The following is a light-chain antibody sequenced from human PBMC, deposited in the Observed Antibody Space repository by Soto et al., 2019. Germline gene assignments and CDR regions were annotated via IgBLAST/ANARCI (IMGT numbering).Light chain of an antibody. J-gene: IGLJ3*02. V-gene: IGLV2-14*01. CDR3: SSLASSSTPWV. Sequence: QSALTQPASVSGSPGQSITISCTGTSSDVGAYNYVSWYQHHPGKAPKVMIYGVSNRPSGVSNRFSGSKSGNTASLTISGLHAEDEADYYCSSLASSSTPWVFGGGTKLTVL. CDR2: GVS. CDR1: SSDVGAYNY.